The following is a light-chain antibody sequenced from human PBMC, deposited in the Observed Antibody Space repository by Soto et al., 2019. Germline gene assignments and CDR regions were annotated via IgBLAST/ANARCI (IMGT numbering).Light chain of an antibody. CDR3: QQRTNWPLT. Sequence: EIVLTQSPATLSLSPGEGATLSCRASQSVSSYFAWYQQKPGQAPRLLIYDASNRAPGIPARFSGSGSGTDFTLTISSLEPEDFAVYYCQQRTNWPLTFGGGTKVEIK. V-gene: IGKV3-11*01. CDR2: DAS. J-gene: IGKJ4*01. CDR1: QSVSSY.